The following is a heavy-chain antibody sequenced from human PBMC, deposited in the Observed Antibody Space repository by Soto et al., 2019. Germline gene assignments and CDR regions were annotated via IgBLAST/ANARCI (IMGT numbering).Heavy chain of an antibody. Sequence: SETLSLTCTVSGGSISSYYWSWIRQPPGKGLEWIGYIYYSGSTNYNPSLKSRVTISVDTSKNQFFLKLSSVTAADTAVYYCAGDGGWFDPWGQGTLVTVSS. CDR3: AGDGGWFDP. V-gene: IGHV4-59*01. CDR2: IYYSGST. CDR1: GGSISSYY. J-gene: IGHJ5*02.